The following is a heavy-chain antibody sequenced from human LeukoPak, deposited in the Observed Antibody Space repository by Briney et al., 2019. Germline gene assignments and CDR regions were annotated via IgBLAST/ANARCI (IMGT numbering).Heavy chain of an antibody. CDR1: GFTFSSYW. CDR3: ASAGGSGGDV. D-gene: IGHD3-10*01. Sequence: GGSLRLSCAASGFTFSSYWMNWVRQAPGKGLEWVSSISSSSSYIYYADSVKGRFTISRDNAKNSLYLQMNSLRAEDTAVYYCASAGGSGGDVWGKGTTVTVSS. V-gene: IGHV3-21*01. J-gene: IGHJ6*04. CDR2: ISSSSSYI.